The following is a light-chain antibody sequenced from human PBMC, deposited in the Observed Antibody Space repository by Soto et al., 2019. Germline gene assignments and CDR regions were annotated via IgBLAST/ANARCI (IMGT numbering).Light chain of an antibody. V-gene: IGKV3-20*01. J-gene: IGKJ3*01. CDR1: QSVTRSF. CDR3: HQYGSSPPA. Sequence: EIVLTQSPGTLSLSPGERVTLSCRASQSVTRSFLAWYQQKPGQAPRLLINGASSRATGIPDRFSGSGSGTDFTLTISRLEPEDFAVYYCHQYGSSPPAFGPGIKVDIK. CDR2: GAS.